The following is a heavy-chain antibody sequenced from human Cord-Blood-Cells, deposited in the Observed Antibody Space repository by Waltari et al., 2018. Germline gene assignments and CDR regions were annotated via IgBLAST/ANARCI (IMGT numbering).Heavy chain of an antibody. V-gene: IGHV1-24*01. D-gene: IGHD5-18*01. CDR3: ATDRGEGYGYAFDI. CDR1: GYTLTESS. Sequence: QVQLVQSGAEVTKPGASVQVSCKVSGYTLTESSMHWVRQAPGKGLEWMGGFDPEDGETIYAQKFQGRVTMTEDTSTDTAYMELSSLRSEDTAVYYCATDRGEGYGYAFDIWGQGTMVTVSS. CDR2: FDPEDGET. J-gene: IGHJ3*02.